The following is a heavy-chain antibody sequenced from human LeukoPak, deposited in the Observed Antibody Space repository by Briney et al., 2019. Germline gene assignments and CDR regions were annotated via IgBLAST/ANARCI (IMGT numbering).Heavy chain of an antibody. V-gene: IGHV4-4*07. Sequence: PSETLSLTCTVSGGSISSYYWSWIRQPAGKGLEWIGRIYTSGSTNYNPSLKSRVTVSVDTSKNQFSLKLSSVTAADTAVYYCARGVDTGRGHYYYMDVWGKGTTVTISS. J-gene: IGHJ6*03. CDR2: IYTSGST. CDR3: ARGVDTGRGHYYYMDV. CDR1: GGSISSYY. D-gene: IGHD5-18*01.